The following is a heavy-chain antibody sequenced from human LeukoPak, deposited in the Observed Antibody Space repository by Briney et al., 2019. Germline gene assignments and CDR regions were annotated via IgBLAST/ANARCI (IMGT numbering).Heavy chain of an antibody. Sequence: GGSLRLSCAASGFTFSDYYMSWIRQAPGKGLEWVSYIGSSGSTIYYADSVKGRFTISRDNAKNSLYLQMNSLRAEDTAVYYCARSPYYYDSSGYYYVYWGQGTLVTVSS. D-gene: IGHD3-22*01. CDR3: ARSPYYYDSSGYYYVY. CDR2: IGSSGSTI. V-gene: IGHV3-11*01. J-gene: IGHJ4*02. CDR1: GFTFSDYY.